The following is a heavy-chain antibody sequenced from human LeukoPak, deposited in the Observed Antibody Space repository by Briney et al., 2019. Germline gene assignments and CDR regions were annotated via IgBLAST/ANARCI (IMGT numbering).Heavy chain of an antibody. Sequence: GGSLRLSCAASGFTFSSYDMSWVRQAPGKGREWVSAISGSGGSTYYADSVKGRFTISRDNKKKTMYLQMNSLRAEDTAVYYCAKSLPTRPTDYWGQGTLVTVSS. D-gene: IGHD5-12*01. CDR3: AKSLPTRPTDY. CDR1: GFTFSSYD. CDR2: ISGSGGST. J-gene: IGHJ4*02. V-gene: IGHV3-23*01.